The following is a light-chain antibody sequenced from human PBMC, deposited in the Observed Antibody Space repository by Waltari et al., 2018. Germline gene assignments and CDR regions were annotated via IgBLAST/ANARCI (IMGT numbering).Light chain of an antibody. CDR2: KAS. CDR3: QQYNSHST. J-gene: IGKJ2*01. Sequence: DIKMTTSPSTLSASVGDRVTITCRASQSISSWLAWYQQKPGKAPKLLIYKASNLESGVPSRFSGFGSGTEFTLIISSLQPDDLATYYCQQYNSHSTFGQGTKLEIK. CDR1: QSISSW. V-gene: IGKV1-5*03.